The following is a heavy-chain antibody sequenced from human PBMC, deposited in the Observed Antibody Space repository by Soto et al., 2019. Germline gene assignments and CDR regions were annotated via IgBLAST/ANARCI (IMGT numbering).Heavy chain of an antibody. J-gene: IGHJ4*02. CDR2: MNPNSGNT. CDR1: GYTFTSYD. V-gene: IGHV1-8*01. D-gene: IGHD6-19*01. Sequence: GASVKVSCKASGYTFTSYDINWVRQATGQGLEWMGWMNPNSGNTGYAQKFQGRVTMTRNTSISTVYMELSSLRSEDTAVYYCARGDIAVAGPDYWGQGALVTV. CDR3: ARGDIAVAGPDY.